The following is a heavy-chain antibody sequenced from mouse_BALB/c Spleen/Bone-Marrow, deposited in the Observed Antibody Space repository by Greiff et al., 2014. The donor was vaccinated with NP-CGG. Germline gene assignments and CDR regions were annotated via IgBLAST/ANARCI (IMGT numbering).Heavy chain of an antibody. CDR2: IAPGSGST. CDR3: ASGGDYYAMDY. Sequence: DLVKPGASVKLSCKASGYTFTSYWINWIKQRPGQGLEWIGRIAPGSGSTYYNEMFKGKATLTVDTSSSTAYIQLSSLSSEDSAVYFCASGGDYYAMDYWGQGTSVTVSS. V-gene: IGHV1S41*01. CDR1: GYTFTSYW. J-gene: IGHJ4*01.